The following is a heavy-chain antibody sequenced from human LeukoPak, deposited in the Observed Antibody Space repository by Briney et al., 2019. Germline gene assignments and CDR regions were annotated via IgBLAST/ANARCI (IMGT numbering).Heavy chain of an antibody. CDR3: ARVGYTEYYYDSSGYRELDY. Sequence: SVKVSCKASGGTFSSYAISWVRQAPGQGLEWMGGIIPIFGTANYAQKFQGRVTITADKSTSTAYMELSSLRSEDTAVYYCARVGYTEYYYDSSGYRELDYWGRGTLVTVSS. CDR2: IIPIFGTA. CDR1: GGTFSSYA. V-gene: IGHV1-69*06. J-gene: IGHJ4*02. D-gene: IGHD3-22*01.